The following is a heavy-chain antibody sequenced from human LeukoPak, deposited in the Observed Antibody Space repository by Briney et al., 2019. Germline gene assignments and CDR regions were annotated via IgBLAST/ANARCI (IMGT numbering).Heavy chain of an antibody. CDR3: AELGITMIGGV. D-gene: IGHD3-10*02. V-gene: IGHV3-21*01. J-gene: IGHJ6*04. CDR1: GFTFSSYS. CDR2: ISTSSSYI. Sequence: GGSLRLSCAASGFTFSSYSMNSVPQAPGKGLEWVSSISTSSSYIHYADSVKGRHTISRDNAKNSLYLQMNSLRAEDTAVYYCAELGITMIGGVWGKGTTVTISS.